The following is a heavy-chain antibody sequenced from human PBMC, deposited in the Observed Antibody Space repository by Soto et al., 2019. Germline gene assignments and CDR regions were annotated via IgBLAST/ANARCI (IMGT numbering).Heavy chain of an antibody. V-gene: IGHV4-59*01. D-gene: IGHD3-9*01. CDR3: ARDRVEGGYLDWSPLDHWFDP. J-gene: IGHJ5*02. CDR1: GGSISSYY. CDR2: IYYSGST. Sequence: SETLSLTCTVSGGSISSYYWSWIRQPPGKGLEWIGYIYYSGSTNYNPSLKSRVTISVDTSKNQFSLKLSSVTAADTAVYYCARDRVEGGYLDWSPLDHWFDPWGQGTLVTVSS.